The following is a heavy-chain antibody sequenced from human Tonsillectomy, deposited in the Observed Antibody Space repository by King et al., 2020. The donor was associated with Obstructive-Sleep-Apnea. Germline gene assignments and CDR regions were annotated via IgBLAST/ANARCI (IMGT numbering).Heavy chain of an antibody. Sequence: VQLVESGGGLVQPGGSLRLSCAASGFTFSTYAMNWVRQAPGKGLEWVSAISASGGSTYYADSGKGLFTISRDNSNNTLYLQINSLRAEDTAVYYCAKRGASAAAGYYFDYWGQGTLVTVSS. CDR1: GFTFSTYA. D-gene: IGHD6-13*01. CDR3: AKRGASAAAGYYFDY. J-gene: IGHJ4*02. V-gene: IGHV3-23*04. CDR2: ISASGGST.